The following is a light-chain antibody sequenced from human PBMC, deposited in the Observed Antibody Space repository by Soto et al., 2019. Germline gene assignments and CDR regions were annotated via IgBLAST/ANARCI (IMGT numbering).Light chain of an antibody. CDR1: SSNIGNNL. Sequence: QSVLTQPPSASGTPGQSVIISCSGSSSNIGNNLVYWYQQVPGMAPKLLIYANSQRPSGVPDRLSGSKSGTSASLAISGLRSEDEADYYCVAWDDSLRCAIFGGGTKLTVL. V-gene: IGLV1-47*01. CDR3: VAWDDSLRCAI. CDR2: ANS. J-gene: IGLJ2*01.